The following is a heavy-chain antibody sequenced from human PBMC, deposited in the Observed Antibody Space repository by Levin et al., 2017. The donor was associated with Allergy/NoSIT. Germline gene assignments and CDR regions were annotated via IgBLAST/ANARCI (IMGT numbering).Heavy chain of an antibody. CDR3: ARQLGNFWSGYNYFDY. Sequence: LSLTCAASGLTFSSYEMNWVRRAPGKGLEWVSYISSTGSTIYSADSVKGRFTISRDNAKNSLYLHMNSLRAEDTAVYYCARQLGNFWSGYNYFDYWGQGTLVTVSS. CDR1: GLTFSSYE. J-gene: IGHJ4*02. V-gene: IGHV3-48*03. CDR2: ISSTGSTI. D-gene: IGHD3-3*01.